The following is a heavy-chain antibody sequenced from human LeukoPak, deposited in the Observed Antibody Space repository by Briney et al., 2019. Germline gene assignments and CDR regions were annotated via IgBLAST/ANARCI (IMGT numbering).Heavy chain of an antibody. Sequence: SETLSLTCSVSGGSINSKNYYWGWIRQSPGKGLEWIGTVYYSGTTHYNPSLNGRVSISVDTSKNQFSLRLTSVTAADTAVYYCARGGAVAGILNWFDPWGQGTLVTVSS. CDR2: VYYSGTT. V-gene: IGHV4-39*07. CDR3: ARGGAVAGILNWFDP. CDR1: GGSINSKNYY. D-gene: IGHD6-19*01. J-gene: IGHJ5*02.